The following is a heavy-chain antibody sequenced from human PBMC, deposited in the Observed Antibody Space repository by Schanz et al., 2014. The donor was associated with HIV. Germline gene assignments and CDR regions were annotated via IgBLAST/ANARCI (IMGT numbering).Heavy chain of an antibody. J-gene: IGHJ4*02. CDR3: AAGLIRYFFDY. CDR2: VYIGDST. CDR1: GFTISSNY. V-gene: IGHV3-53*01. D-gene: IGHD2-21*01. Sequence: DVQLVESGGGLIQPGGSLRLSCAASGFTISSNYMSWVRQAPGKGLEWVSVVYIGDSTFYANSVKGRFTISRDDSKNTHYLQMNSLSAEETDMYYCAAGLIRYFFDYWGQGTLVIVSS.